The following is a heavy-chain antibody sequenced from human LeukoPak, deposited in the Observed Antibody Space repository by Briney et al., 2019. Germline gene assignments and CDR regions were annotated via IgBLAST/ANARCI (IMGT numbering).Heavy chain of an antibody. J-gene: IGHJ4*02. CDR1: GGSISSSSYY. Sequence: SETLSLTCTVSGGSISSSSYYWGWIRQPPGKGLEWIGSIYYSGSTYCNPSLKSRVTISVDTSKNQFSLKLSSVTAADTAVYYCARDKIGSSAEGFDYWGQGTLVTVSS. D-gene: IGHD6-6*01. CDR2: IYYSGST. V-gene: IGHV4-39*07. CDR3: ARDKIGSSAEGFDY.